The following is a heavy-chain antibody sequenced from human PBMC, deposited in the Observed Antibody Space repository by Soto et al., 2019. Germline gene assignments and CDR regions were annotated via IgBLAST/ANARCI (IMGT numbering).Heavy chain of an antibody. V-gene: IGHV3-30*18. CDR3: AKVIDYGSEIYNRDYYYYGMDV. CDR1: VFTFSNHG. J-gene: IGHJ6*02. Sequence: GGSLRISCAASVFTFSNHGMDWVRQAPGVGLDSVAVTSFDGGKKYYADSVNGRFTVSRDNSNNTLYLQMNSLRVEDTAVYYCAKVIDYGSEIYNRDYYYYGMDVWGRGTTVTVSS. D-gene: IGHD3-10*01. CDR2: TSFDGGKK.